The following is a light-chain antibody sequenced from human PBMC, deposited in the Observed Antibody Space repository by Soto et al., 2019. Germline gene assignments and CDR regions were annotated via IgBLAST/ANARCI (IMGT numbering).Light chain of an antibody. CDR3: QQYDNWPRT. CDR1: QSVCSN. CDR2: GAS. Sequence: ELAMTQSPATLSVSPGERPTLSCTASQSVCSNLAWYQQKPGQAPRLLMYGASTRATGIPARFSSSGSGTEFTLTISSLQSEDFAVYYCQQYDNWPRTFGQGTKVDIK. V-gene: IGKV3-15*01. J-gene: IGKJ1*01.